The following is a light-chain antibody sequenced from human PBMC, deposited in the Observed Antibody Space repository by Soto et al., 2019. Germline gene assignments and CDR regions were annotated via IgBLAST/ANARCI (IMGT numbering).Light chain of an antibody. CDR2: DVS. CDR1: SSDVGGYNY. J-gene: IGLJ2*01. Sequence: QSALTQPASVSGSPGQSITISCTGTSSDVGGYNYVSWYQHHPGKAPKLIIYDVSNRPSGVSNRFSASKSDNTAPLTISGPQAEDGADYYCSSYSTNSPVLLGGGTKLTAL. V-gene: IGLV2-14*03. CDR3: SSYSTNSPVL.